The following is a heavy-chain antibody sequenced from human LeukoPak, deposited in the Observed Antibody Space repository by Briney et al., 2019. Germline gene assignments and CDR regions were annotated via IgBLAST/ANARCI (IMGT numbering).Heavy chain of an antibody. CDR3: ARSPVRTAMKSLDY. V-gene: IGHV3-74*01. CDR1: GFTFSSYW. CDR2: INSDGSST. J-gene: IGHJ4*02. D-gene: IGHD5-18*01. Sequence: GGSLRLSCAASGFTFSSYWMHWVRQAPGKGLVWVSRINSDGSSTSYADSVKGRFTISRDNAKNTLYLQMNSLRAEDTAVYYRARSPVRTAMKSLDYWGQGTLVTVSS.